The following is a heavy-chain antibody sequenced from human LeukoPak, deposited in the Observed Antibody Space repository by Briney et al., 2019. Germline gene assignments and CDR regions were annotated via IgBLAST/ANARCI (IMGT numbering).Heavy chain of an antibody. Sequence: GGSLRLSCAASGFTFDDYAMHWFRQAPGKGLDGVSLISGDGGSTYYADSVKGRFTISRDNSKNSLYLQMNSLRTEDTALYYCAKDSDYYDRSGTLGGFDYWGQGTLVTVSS. CDR1: GFTFDDYA. CDR2: ISGDGGST. V-gene: IGHV3-43*02. CDR3: AKDSDYYDRSGTLGGFDY. J-gene: IGHJ4*02. D-gene: IGHD3-22*01.